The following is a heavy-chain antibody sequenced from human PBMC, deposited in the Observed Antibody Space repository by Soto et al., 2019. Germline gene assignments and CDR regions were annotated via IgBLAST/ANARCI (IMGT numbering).Heavy chain of an antibody. V-gene: IGHV3-23*01. CDR1: AFTFSSYA. D-gene: IGHD1-26*01. CDR2: IGGSGGDI. CDR3: AKKYHGSYPFDY. Sequence: EVQLLESGGSLVQPGGSLRLSCAASAFTFSSYAMAWVRQASGKGLGWVSSIGGSGGDISYADSVKGRFTISRDNSRNTLCLQMDSLRAEDTAVYYCAKKYHGSYPFDYWGQGTLVTVSS. J-gene: IGHJ4*02.